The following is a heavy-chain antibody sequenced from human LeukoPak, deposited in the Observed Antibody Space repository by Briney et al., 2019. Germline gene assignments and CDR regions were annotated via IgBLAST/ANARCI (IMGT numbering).Heavy chain of an antibody. Sequence: GGSLRLSCAASGFTFSSYAMSWVRQAPGKGLEWVSAISGSGGSTYYADPVKGRFTISRDNSKNTLYLQMNSLRAEDTAVYYCAKDLDWDIVVVPAAFDYWGQGTLVTVSS. J-gene: IGHJ4*02. D-gene: IGHD2-2*01. V-gene: IGHV3-23*01. CDR1: GFTFSSYA. CDR2: ISGSGGST. CDR3: AKDLDWDIVVVPAAFDY.